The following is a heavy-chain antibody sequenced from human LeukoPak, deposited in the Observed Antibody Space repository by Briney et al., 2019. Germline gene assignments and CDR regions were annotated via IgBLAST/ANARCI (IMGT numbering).Heavy chain of an antibody. CDR3: ARGGNYGDYDGYFDY. J-gene: IGHJ4*02. D-gene: IGHD4-17*01. V-gene: IGHV4-59*08. CDR1: GGSLSFSY. CDR2: TYYSGST. Sequence: SATLSLTCTVSGGSLSFSYWSWIRQPPGKGLEWIGYTYYSGSTNYNPSLRSRVTISVDTSKNQFSLKLSSVTAADTAVYYCARGGNYGDYDGYFDYWGQGTLVTVSS.